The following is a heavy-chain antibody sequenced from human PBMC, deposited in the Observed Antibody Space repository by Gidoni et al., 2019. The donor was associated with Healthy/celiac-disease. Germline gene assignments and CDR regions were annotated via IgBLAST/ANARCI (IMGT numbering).Heavy chain of an antibody. V-gene: IGHV4-61*01. J-gene: IGHJ6*02. CDR3: ARDMGSITIFGVGYYGMDV. CDR2: IYYSGRT. D-gene: IGHD3-3*01. CDR1: GGSVSRGSYY. Sequence: QVQLQESGPGLVKPSETLSLPCTVSGGSVSRGSYYWSLLRQPTGKGLEWIGYIYYSGRTNYNPSLKSRVTISVDTSKNQFSLKLSSVTAADTAVYYCARDMGSITIFGVGYYGMDVWGQGTTVTVSS.